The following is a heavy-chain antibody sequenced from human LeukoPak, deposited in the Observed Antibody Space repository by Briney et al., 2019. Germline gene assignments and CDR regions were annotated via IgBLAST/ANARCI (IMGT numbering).Heavy chain of an antibody. CDR2: TYYRSTWYS. D-gene: IGHD6-19*01. CDR1: GDSFSSNSAT. Sequence: SQTLSLTCAISGDSFSSNSATWNWIRQSPSRGLEWLGRTYYRSTWYSDYAGSVKSRITINPDTSKNQFSLQLDSVTPEDTAVYYCARSRQYNGGWYPDYWGQGTLVTVS. CDR3: ARSRQYNGGWYPDY. V-gene: IGHV6-1*01. J-gene: IGHJ4*02.